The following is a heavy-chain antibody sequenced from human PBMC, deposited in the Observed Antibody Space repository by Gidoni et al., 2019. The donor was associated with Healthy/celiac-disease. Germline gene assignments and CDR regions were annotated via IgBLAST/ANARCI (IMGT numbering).Heavy chain of an antibody. D-gene: IGHD3-22*01. CDR2: IWYDGSNK. CDR1: GFTFSSYG. J-gene: IGHJ3*02. CDR3: TRVRGSGYYRDAFDI. Sequence: QVQLVESGGGVVQPGRSLRLSCAASGFTFSSYGMHWVRQAPGKGLEWVAVIWYDGSNKYYADAVKGRFTISRDNSKNTLYLQMNSLRAEDTAVYYCTRVRGSGYYRDAFDIWGQGTMVTVSS. V-gene: IGHV3-33*01.